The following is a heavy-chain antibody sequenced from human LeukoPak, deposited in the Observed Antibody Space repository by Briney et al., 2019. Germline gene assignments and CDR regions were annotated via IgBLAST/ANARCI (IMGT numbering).Heavy chain of an antibody. J-gene: IGHJ4*02. CDR1: GYTFTSYY. CDR2: INPSGGST. D-gene: IGHD3-22*01. CDR3: ASMPQSFDSSGPIGIIDY. Sequence: GASVKVSCKASGYTFTSYYMHWVRQAPGQGLEWMGIINPSGGSTSYAQKFQGRVTMTRDTSTSTVYMELSSLRSEDTAVYYCASMPQSFDSSGPIGIIDYWGQGTLVTVSA. V-gene: IGHV1-46*01.